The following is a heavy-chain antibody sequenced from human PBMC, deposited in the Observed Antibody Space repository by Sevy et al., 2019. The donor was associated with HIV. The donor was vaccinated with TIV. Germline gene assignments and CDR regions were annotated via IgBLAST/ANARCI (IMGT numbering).Heavy chain of an antibody. D-gene: IGHD2-15*01. CDR3: AKQDIVVVVAASGDAFDI. CDR1: GFTFSDYY. V-gene: IGHV3-11*01. Sequence: GGSLRLSCATSGFTFSDYYMSWIRQAPGKGLEWVSYISSSGSTIYYADSVKGRFTISMDNAKNTLYLQMNSLRAEDTAVDYCAKQDIVVVVAASGDAFDIWGQGTMVTVSS. J-gene: IGHJ3*02. CDR2: ISSSGSTI.